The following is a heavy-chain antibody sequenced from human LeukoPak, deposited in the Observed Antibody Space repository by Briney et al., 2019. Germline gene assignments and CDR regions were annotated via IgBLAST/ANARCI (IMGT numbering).Heavy chain of an antibody. CDR3: ARGEAMTTVTTDFDY. D-gene: IGHD4-17*01. V-gene: IGHV3-53*01. Sequence: GGSLRLSCAASGFTVSSNYMSWVRQAPGKGLEWVSVIYSGGSTYYADSVKGQFTISRDNSKNTLYLQMNSLRAEDTAVYYCARGEAMTTVTTDFDYWGQGTLVTVSS. CDR1: GFTVSSNY. J-gene: IGHJ4*02. CDR2: IYSGGST.